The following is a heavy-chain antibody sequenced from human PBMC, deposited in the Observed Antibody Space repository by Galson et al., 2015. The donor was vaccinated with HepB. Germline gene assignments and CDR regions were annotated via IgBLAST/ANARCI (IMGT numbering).Heavy chain of an antibody. CDR1: GYTLTDYA. CDR2: INTNTGNP. V-gene: IGHV7-4-1*02. J-gene: IGHJ5*01. CDR3: ARTPDYGSGSYYNAWFDF. D-gene: IGHD3-10*01. Sequence: SCKASGYTLTDYAMNWVRQAPGQGLEWMGWINTNTGNPTYALGFTGRFVFSLDTSVSTAYLQISNLKAEDTAVYYCARTPDYGSGSYYNAWFDFWGPGTLVTVSS.